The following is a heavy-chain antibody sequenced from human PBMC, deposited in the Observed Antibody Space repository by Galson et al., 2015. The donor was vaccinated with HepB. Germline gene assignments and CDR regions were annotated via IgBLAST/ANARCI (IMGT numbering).Heavy chain of an antibody. Sequence: SLRLSCAASGFTFSSYAMSWVRQAPGKGLEWVSAISGSGGSTYYADSVKGRFTISRDNSKNTLYLQMNSLRAEDTAVYYCSITMVRGVIPIGDYWGQGTLVTVSS. V-gene: IGHV3-23*01. CDR2: ISGSGGST. CDR3: SITMVRGVIPIGDY. J-gene: IGHJ4*02. D-gene: IGHD3-10*01. CDR1: GFTFSSYA.